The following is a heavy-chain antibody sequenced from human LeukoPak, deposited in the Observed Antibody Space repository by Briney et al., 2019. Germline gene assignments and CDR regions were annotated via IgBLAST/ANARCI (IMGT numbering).Heavy chain of an antibody. CDR1: GYTFTGYY. CDR3: ARFHGNMFSFDY. CDR2: INTNSGGT. J-gene: IGHJ4*02. Sequence: ASVKVSCKASGYTFTGYYMHWVGQAPGQGLEWMGWINTNSGGTNYAQKFQGRVTMTRDTSMSTAYMELSRLRSDDTAVYYCARFHGNMFSFDYWGQGTLVTVSS. V-gene: IGHV1-2*02. D-gene: IGHD3-10*02.